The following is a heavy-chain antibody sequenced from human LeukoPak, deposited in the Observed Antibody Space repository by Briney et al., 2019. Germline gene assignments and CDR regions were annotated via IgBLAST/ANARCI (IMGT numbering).Heavy chain of an antibody. CDR1: GFSFGGYA. CDR2: ISGSGATA. D-gene: IGHD3-10*01. J-gene: IGHJ5*01. CDR3: AKDKGSGSFSGNWFDS. Sequence: PGGSLRFSCAASGFSFGGYAMAWVRQAPGKGLEWISSISGSGATANYADSVRGRFIISRDNSANRLDLQMNSLRAEDTAVYYCAKDKGSGSFSGNWFDSWGQGTLVAVSS. V-gene: IGHV3-23*01.